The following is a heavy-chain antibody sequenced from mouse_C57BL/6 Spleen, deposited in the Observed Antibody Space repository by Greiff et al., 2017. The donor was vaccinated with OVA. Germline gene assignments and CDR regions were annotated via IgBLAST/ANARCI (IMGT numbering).Heavy chain of an antibody. CDR2: IYPSDSET. J-gene: IGHJ4*01. V-gene: IGHV1-61*01. CDR1: GYTFTSYW. CDR3: ARGNWVYAMDY. Sequence: QVQLQQPGAELVRPGSSVKLSCKASGYTFTSYWMDWVKQRPGQGLEWIGNIYPSDSETHYNQKFKDKATLTVDKSSSTAYMQLSSLTSEDSAVHYCARGNWVYAMDYWGQGTSVTVSS. D-gene: IGHD4-1*01.